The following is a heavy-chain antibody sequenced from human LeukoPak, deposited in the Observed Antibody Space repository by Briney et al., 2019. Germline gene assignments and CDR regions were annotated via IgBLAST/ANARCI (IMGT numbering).Heavy chain of an antibody. D-gene: IGHD6-13*01. CDR3: AKALQGDQSGSWSAAGALFVY. Sequence: GGSLRLSCAASGFTFSSYGMHWVRQAPGKGLEWVAFIRYDGSNKYYADSVKGRLTISRDNSKNTLYLQMNSLRAEDTAVYYCAKALQGDQSGSWSAAGALFVYWGQGTLVTVSS. CDR2: IRYDGSNK. J-gene: IGHJ4*01. V-gene: IGHV3-30*02. CDR1: GFTFSSYG.